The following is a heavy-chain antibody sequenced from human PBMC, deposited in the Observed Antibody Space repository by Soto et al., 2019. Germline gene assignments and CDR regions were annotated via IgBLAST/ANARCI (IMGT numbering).Heavy chain of an antibody. Sequence: GSLRLSCKGSGFTFSSFWMHWVRQAPGKGLEWVSRASPDGTSTSYAGSVKGRFTISRDNAKNTLFMQMNSLRAEDTAVYYCTRHGSGDYFLFDPWGQGTLVTVSS. CDR1: GFTFSSFW. CDR2: ASPDGTST. J-gene: IGHJ5*02. V-gene: IGHV3-74*01. D-gene: IGHD4-17*01. CDR3: TRHGSGDYFLFDP.